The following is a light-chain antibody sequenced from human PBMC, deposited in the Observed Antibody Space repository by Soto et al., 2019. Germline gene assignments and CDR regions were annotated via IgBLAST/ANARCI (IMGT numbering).Light chain of an antibody. Sequence: QSALTQPPSASGSPGQSVTISCTGTSSDVGGCKFVSWYQQYPGKAPKLIIYEVSKRPSGVPDRFSGSKSGNTASLTISGLQAEDEADYYCSSYAGSNSPYVFGTGTKVTVL. CDR2: EVS. V-gene: IGLV2-8*01. J-gene: IGLJ1*01. CDR3: SSYAGSNSPYV. CDR1: SSDVGGCKF.